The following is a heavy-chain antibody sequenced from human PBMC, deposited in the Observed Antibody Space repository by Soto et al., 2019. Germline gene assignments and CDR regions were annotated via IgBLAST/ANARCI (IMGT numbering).Heavy chain of an antibody. CDR3: AREGGRYPSNAYAV. Sequence: NPSETLSLTCAGSGVSINSYYWSWIRQPPGKALEWIGYIYYSGTTNYNPSLKSRVTISVDTSKNQFSLRLSSVTAADTAVYYCAREGGRYPSNAYAVWGPGTLVTVSS. J-gene: IGHJ3*01. CDR2: IYYSGTT. V-gene: IGHV4-59*01. CDR1: GVSINSYY. D-gene: IGHD1-26*01.